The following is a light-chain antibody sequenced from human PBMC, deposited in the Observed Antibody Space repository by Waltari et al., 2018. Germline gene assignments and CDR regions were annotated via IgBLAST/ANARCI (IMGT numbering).Light chain of an antibody. CDR2: KTS. V-gene: IGKV1-5*03. J-gene: IGKJ4*01. Sequence: DIQMTQSPSTLSASVGDSVTITCRASQSFSNWLAWYQQKPGKAPKLLIYKTSTLESGGPSRFSGSGSGTEFTLTISSLQPDDFASYYCQQYDSNPLTFGGGTKVEV. CDR1: QSFSNW. CDR3: QQYDSNPLT.